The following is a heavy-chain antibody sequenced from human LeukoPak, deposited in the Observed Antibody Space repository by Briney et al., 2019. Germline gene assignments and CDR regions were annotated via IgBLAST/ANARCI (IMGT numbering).Heavy chain of an antibody. CDR1: GGSISSGGYH. J-gene: IGHJ4*02. D-gene: IGHD4-17*01. CDR3: ARGAGDYGETYDY. Sequence: SETLSLTCTVSGGSISSGGYHWSWIRQHPGKGLEWIGYIYYSGSTYYNPSLKSRVTISVDTSKNQFSLKLSSVTAADTAVYYCARGAGDYGETYDYWGQGTLVTVSS. V-gene: IGHV4-31*03. CDR2: IYYSGST.